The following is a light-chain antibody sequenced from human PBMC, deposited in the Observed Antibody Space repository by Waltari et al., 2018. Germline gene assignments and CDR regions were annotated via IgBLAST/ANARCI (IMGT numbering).Light chain of an antibody. J-gene: IGLJ7*01. CDR2: ENT. Sequence: QSVLTQPPSVSAAPGQRVTISCSGGSSNIGNNYVSWYRQFPGTAPELLIYENTERPSVIPGRCAGSKSGTSATLDITGLQAGDEADYYCGTWDSSLSGAVFGGGTHLTVL. V-gene: IGLV1-51*02. CDR1: SSNIGNNY. CDR3: GTWDSSLSGAV.